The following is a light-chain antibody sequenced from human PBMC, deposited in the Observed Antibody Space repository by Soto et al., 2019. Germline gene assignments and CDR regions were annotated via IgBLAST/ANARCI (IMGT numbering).Light chain of an antibody. Sequence: VSPGERATLSCRASQSVSSNLAWYQQKPGQAPRLLIYGASTRSTGIPARFSGSGSGTEFTLTISSLQSEDFAVYYCQQYNNWPPWTFGQGTKVEIK. CDR2: GAS. CDR3: QQYNNWPPWT. CDR1: QSVSSN. J-gene: IGKJ1*01. V-gene: IGKV3-15*01.